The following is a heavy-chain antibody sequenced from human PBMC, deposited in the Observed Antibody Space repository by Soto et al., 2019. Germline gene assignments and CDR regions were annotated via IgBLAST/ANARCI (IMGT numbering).Heavy chain of an antibody. CDR1: GGSFSGYY. J-gene: IGHJ5*02. V-gene: IGHV3-23*01. CDR3: AKHSEYQLLSWLDP. D-gene: IGHD2-2*01. CDR2: ISAGGGNT. Sequence: ETLSLTCAVYGGSFSGYYWSWVRQAPGKGLEWVSGISAGGGNTYYADSVRGRFTISRDNSKNTVDLQISSLRAEDTALYYCAKHSEYQLLSWLDPWGLGTLVTVSS.